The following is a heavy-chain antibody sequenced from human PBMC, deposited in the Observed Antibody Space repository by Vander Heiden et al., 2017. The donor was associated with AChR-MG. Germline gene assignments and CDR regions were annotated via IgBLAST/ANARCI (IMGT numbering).Heavy chain of an antibody. V-gene: IGHV5-51*01. CDR3: ARRFYDSSGYYPYYFDY. Sequence: EVQLVQSGAEVKKPGESLKISCKGSGYSLTSHGIGCVRQMPGKGLEWMGIIYPGDSDTRYRPSFQGQVTISADKSISTAYLQWSSLKASDTAMYYCARRFYDSSGYYPYYFDYWGQGTLVNVAS. CDR1: GYSLTSHG. CDR2: IYPGDSDT. D-gene: IGHD3-22*01. J-gene: IGHJ4*02.